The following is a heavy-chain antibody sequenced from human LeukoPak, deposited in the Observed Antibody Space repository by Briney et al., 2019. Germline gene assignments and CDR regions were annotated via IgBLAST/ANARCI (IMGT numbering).Heavy chain of an antibody. CDR3: AKDSGGSYYDY. J-gene: IGHJ4*02. Sequence: PGGSLRLSCAASGFTFDDYAMHWVRQAPGKGLEWVSGISWNSGSIGYADSVKGRFTISRDNAKNSLYLQMNSLRAEDMALYYCAKDSGGSYYDYWGQGTLVTVSS. CDR1: GFTFDDYA. D-gene: IGHD1-26*01. V-gene: IGHV3-9*03. CDR2: ISWNSGSI.